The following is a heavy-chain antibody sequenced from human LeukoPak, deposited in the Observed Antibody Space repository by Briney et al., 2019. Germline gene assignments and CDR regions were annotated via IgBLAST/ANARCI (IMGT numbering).Heavy chain of an antibody. Sequence: ASVKVFCKASGGTFSSYAISWVRQAPGQGLEWMGGIIPIFGTANYAQKLQGRVTMTTDTSTSTAYMELRSLRSDDTAVYYCARDYGSGIDAFDIWGQGTMVTVSS. CDR1: GGTFSSYA. D-gene: IGHD3-10*01. CDR3: ARDYGSGIDAFDI. CDR2: IIPIFGTA. V-gene: IGHV1-69*05. J-gene: IGHJ3*02.